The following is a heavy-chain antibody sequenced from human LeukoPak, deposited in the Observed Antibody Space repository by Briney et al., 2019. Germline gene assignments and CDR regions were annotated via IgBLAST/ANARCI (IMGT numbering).Heavy chain of an antibody. V-gene: IGHV1-8*01. CDR3: ARSGSYPPRSDY. Sequence: ASVKVSCKASGYTFTSYDINWVRQAPGQGLEWMGWMNPNSGNTGYAQKFQGRVTMTRNTSISTAYMELSSLRSEDTAVYYCARSGSYPPRSDYWGQGTLVTVSS. CDR1: GYTFTSYD. CDR2: MNPNSGNT. J-gene: IGHJ4*02. D-gene: IGHD1-26*01.